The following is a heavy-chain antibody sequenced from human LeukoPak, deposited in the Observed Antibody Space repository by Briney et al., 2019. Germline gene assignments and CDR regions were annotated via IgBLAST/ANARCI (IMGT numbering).Heavy chain of an antibody. V-gene: IGHV1-8*01. J-gene: IGHJ3*02. Sequence: ASVKVSCKTSGYTFTSYDINWVRQATGQELEWMGGMDGNSGKTAYAQKFLGRVTITRNTSISTAYMELSSLRSEDTAVYYCARLYYYASSGYDALDIWGQGTMVTVSS. CDR3: ARLYYYASSGYDALDI. D-gene: IGHD3-22*01. CDR2: MDGNSGKT. CDR1: GYTFTSYD.